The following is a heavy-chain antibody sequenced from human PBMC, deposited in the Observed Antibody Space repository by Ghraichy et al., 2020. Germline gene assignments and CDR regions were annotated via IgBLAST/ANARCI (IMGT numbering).Heavy chain of an antibody. D-gene: IGHD3-16*01. V-gene: IGHV1-2*06. CDR1: GYTFTDYY. CDR3: ATWGGFGSEYGMDI. J-gene: IGHJ6*02. CDR2: INPYSDDT. Sequence: ASVKVSCKASGYTFTDYYMHWVRQAPGHGLEWMGRINPYSDDTNYAQKFQGRVTVTRDTSISTAYMELSSLRSDDTAVYYCATWGGFGSEYGMDIWGQGTTVTVSS.